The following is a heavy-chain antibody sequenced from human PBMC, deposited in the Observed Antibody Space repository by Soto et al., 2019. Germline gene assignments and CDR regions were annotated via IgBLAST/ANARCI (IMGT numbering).Heavy chain of an antibody. Sequence: QLQLQESGPGLVKPSETLSLTCTVSGGSISSSSYYWGWIRQPPGKGLEWIGSIYYSGSTYYNPSLKSRVXISXXXSKNXFXLXXXXVXXXXTAVYYXAXHKXHSSGPSAYWGQGTLVTVSS. V-gene: IGHV4-39*01. D-gene: IGHD3-22*01. CDR2: IYYSGST. CDR3: AXHKXHSSGPSAY. CDR1: GGSISSSSYY. J-gene: IGHJ4*02.